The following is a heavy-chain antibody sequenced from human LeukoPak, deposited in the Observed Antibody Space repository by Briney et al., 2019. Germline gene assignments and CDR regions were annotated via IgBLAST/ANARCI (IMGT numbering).Heavy chain of an antibody. CDR1: GGSISSYY. Sequence: PSETLSLTCTVSGGSISSYYWNWIRQPAGKGLEWIGRIYTSGSTNYNPSLKSRVTMSVDTSKNQFSPKLSSVTAADTAAYYCARYSYSSGVGYFDYWGQGTLVTVSS. V-gene: IGHV4-4*07. D-gene: IGHD5-18*01. CDR2: IYTSGST. J-gene: IGHJ4*02. CDR3: ARYSYSSGVGYFDY.